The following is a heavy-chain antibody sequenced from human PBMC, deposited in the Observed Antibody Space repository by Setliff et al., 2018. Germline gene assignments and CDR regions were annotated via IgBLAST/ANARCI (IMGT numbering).Heavy chain of an antibody. CDR3: AVGQDSSGYTSGY. V-gene: IGHV4-61*08. D-gene: IGHD3-22*01. Sequence: SETLSLTCTVSGGSISSGDYYWSWIRQPPGKGLEWIGHIYTSGSTNYNPSLKSRVTISVDTSKNQFSLKLSSVTAADTALYYCAVGQDSSGYTSGYWGQGTLVTVSS. CDR1: GGSISSGDYY. CDR2: IYTSGST. J-gene: IGHJ4*02.